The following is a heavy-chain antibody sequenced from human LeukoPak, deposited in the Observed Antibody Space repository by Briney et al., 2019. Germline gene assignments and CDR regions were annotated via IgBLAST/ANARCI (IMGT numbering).Heavy chain of an antibody. CDR2: INPSGGST. CDR3: ARDRVDNHYYHSNGFGY. D-gene: IGHD3-22*01. Sequence: VASVKVSCKASGYTFTSYYMHWVRQAPGQGLEWMGIINPSGGSTSYAQKFQGRVTMTRDMSTSTVYMELSSLRSEDTAVYYCARDRVDNHYYHSNGFGYWGQGTLVTVSA. J-gene: IGHJ4*02. CDR1: GYTFTSYY. V-gene: IGHV1-46*01.